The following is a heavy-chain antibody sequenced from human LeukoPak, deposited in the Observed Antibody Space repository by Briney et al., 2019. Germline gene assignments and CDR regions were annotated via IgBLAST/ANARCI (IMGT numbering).Heavy chain of an antibody. Sequence: GGSLRLSCVASGFTFSNFGMVWVRQAPGKGLEWVALISDDGSNRYSADSVKGRFSISRDNSKNTLFLVMNSLRGEDTAVYFCAKGFDISGFAAPVAHWGQGTLVTVSS. CDR1: GFTFSNFG. CDR3: AKGFDISGFAAPVAH. J-gene: IGHJ5*02. V-gene: IGHV3-30*18. CDR2: ISDDGSNR. D-gene: IGHD3-22*01.